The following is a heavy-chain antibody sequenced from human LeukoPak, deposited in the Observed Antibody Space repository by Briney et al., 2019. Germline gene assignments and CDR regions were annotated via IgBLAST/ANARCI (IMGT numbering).Heavy chain of an antibody. J-gene: IGHJ2*01. CDR1: GFTLSSYA. CDR3: ARDRVVVATTTPPYWYFDL. Sequence: GGSLRLSCAASGFTLSSYAMSWVRQAPGKGLEWVSGISGSGDSTYYADSVKGRFTISRDNSKNTLYLQMNSLRAEDTAVYYCARDRVVVATTTPPYWYFDLWGRGTRVTVSS. D-gene: IGHD2-15*01. CDR2: ISGSGDST. V-gene: IGHV3-23*01.